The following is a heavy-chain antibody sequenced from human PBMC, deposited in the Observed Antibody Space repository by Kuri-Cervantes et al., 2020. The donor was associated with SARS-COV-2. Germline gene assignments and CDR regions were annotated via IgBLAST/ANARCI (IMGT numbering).Heavy chain of an antibody. CDR1: GFTFNAYS. Sequence: GESLKISCSASGFTFNAYSMHWVRQAPGKGLEWVSYISSSSYTNYADSVKGRFTISRDNAKNSLYLQMNSLRAEDTAVYYCARGLYYYDSSGYYDYWGQGTLVTVSS. V-gene: IGHV3-11*05. CDR2: ISSSSYT. J-gene: IGHJ4*02. D-gene: IGHD3-22*01. CDR3: ARGLYYYDSSGYYDY.